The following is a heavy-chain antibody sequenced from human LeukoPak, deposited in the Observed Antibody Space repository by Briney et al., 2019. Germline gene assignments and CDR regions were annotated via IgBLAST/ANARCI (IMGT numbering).Heavy chain of an antibody. CDR1: GFTFSSYG. J-gene: IGHJ4*02. CDR2: ISYDGSNK. V-gene: IGHV3-30*18. CDR3: AKAYGYCTTTSCSHEEFDY. Sequence: GGSLRLSCAASGFTFSSYGMHWVRQAPGKGLEWVAVISYDGSNKYYADSVKGRFAISRDNSKNTLYLQMDSLRAEDTAVYYCAKAYGYCTTTSCSHEEFDYWGQGTLVAVSS. D-gene: IGHD2-2*01.